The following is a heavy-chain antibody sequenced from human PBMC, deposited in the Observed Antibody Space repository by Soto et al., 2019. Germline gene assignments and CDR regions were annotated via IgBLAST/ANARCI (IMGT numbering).Heavy chain of an antibody. V-gene: IGHV3-23*01. CDR3: GKRRPWDPDTLFAY. CDR1: GFTFSRYA. J-gene: IGHJ4*02. CDR2: ISDSGDST. Sequence: GGSLRLSCAASGFTFSRYALSWVRQAPGRGLEWVSAISDSGDSTYYADSVKGRFTISRDNSADTLYLQMNSLRAEDTAVYYCGKRRPWDPDTLFAYWGQGTRVTVSS. D-gene: IGHD1-26*01.